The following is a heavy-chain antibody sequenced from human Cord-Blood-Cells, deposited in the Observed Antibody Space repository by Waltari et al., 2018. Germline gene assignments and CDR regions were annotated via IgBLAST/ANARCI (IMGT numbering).Heavy chain of an antibody. J-gene: IGHJ2*01. CDR2: ISSSGSTI. D-gene: IGHD4-17*01. V-gene: IGHV3-48*03. CDR1: GFTFSSYE. Sequence: EVQLVESGGGLVQPGGSLRLSCAASGFTFSSYEMNWVRKAPGKGLEWVSYISSSGSTIYYADSVKGRFTISRDNAKNSLYLQMNSLRAEDTAVYYCARDLPTVITYFDLWGRGTLVTVSS. CDR3: ARDLPTVITYFDL.